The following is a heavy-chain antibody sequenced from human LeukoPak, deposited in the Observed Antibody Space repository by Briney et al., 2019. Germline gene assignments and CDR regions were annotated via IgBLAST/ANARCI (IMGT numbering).Heavy chain of an antibody. CDR3: ARGSGWFGELLPFDY. V-gene: IGHV3-13*01. Sequence: PGGSLRLSCAASGFTFSSYDMHWVRQATGKGLEWVSAIGTAGDTYYTGSVKGRFTISRENAKNSLYLQMNSLRAGDTAVYYCARGSGWFGELLPFDYWGQGTLVTVSS. CDR2: IGTAGDT. D-gene: IGHD3-10*01. J-gene: IGHJ4*02. CDR1: GFTFSSYD.